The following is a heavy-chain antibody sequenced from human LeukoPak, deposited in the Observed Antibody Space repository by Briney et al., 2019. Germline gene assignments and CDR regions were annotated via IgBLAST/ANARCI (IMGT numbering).Heavy chain of an antibody. Sequence: SVKVSCKASGGTFSSYTISWVRQAPGQGLEWMGRIIPILGIANYAQKFQGRVTITADKSTSTAYMELSSLRSEDTAVYYCARLGSSYPSAMDVWGKGTTVTVSS. CDR2: IIPILGIA. D-gene: IGHD6-6*01. J-gene: IGHJ6*03. CDR3: ARLGSSYPSAMDV. V-gene: IGHV1-69*02. CDR1: GGTFSSYT.